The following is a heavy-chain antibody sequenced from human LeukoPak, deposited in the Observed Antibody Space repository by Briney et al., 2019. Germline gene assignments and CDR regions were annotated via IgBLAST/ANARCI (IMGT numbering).Heavy chain of an antibody. CDR2: TSANNRNT. V-gene: IGHV1-18*01. CDR1: GYTLLSHG. Sequence: GASVKDSCRASGYTLLSHGFSWVRPAPGQGLEWMGWTSANNRNTNYAQRLQGRVTMTTDTYTNTAYMELRTLRSEETAVYHCAISQAVVSSSLYYYYMDVWGKGTTIIVSS. CDR3: AISQAVVSSSLYYYYMDV. D-gene: IGHD2-2*01. J-gene: IGHJ6*03.